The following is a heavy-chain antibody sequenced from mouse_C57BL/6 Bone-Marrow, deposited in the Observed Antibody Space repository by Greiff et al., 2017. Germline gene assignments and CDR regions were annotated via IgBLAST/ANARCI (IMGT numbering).Heavy chain of an antibody. CDR1: GFTFSDYG. Sequence: EVKLVESGGGLVQPGGSLKLSCAASGFTFSDYGMAWVRQAPRKGPEWVAFISNLAYSIYYADTVTGRFTISRENAKNTLYLEMSSLRSEDTAMDYCARRDYDEGFAYWGQGTLVTVSA. V-gene: IGHV5-15*01. J-gene: IGHJ3*01. CDR2: ISNLAYSI. D-gene: IGHD2-4*01. CDR3: ARRDYDEGFAY.